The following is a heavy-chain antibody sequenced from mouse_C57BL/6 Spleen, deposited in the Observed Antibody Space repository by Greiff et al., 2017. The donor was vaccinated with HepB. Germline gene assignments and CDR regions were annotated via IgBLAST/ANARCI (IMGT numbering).Heavy chain of an antibody. Sequence: EVKLQESGPGLVKPSQSLSLTCSVTGYSITSGYYWNWIRQFPGNKLEWMGYISYDGSNNYNPSLKNRISITRDTSKNQFFLKLNSVTTEDTATYYCASGYYSNYFWYFDVWGTGTTVTVSS. V-gene: IGHV3-6*01. J-gene: IGHJ1*03. D-gene: IGHD2-5*01. CDR2: ISYDGSN. CDR3: ASGYYSNYFWYFDV. CDR1: GYSITSGYY.